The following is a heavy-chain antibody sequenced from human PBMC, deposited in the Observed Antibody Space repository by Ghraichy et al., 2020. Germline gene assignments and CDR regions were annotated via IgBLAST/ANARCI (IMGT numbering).Heavy chain of an antibody. V-gene: IGHV1-18*01. CDR2: ISAYNGNT. CDR1: GYTFTSYG. Sequence: ASVKVSCKASGYTFTSYGISWVRQAPGQGLEWMGWISAYNGNTNYAQKLQGRVTMTTDTSTSTAYMELRSLRSDDTAVYYWARDPPYYYGSGSYYNEFPHAGDDGDYWGQGTLVTVSS. J-gene: IGHJ4*02. D-gene: IGHD3-10*01. CDR3: ARDPPYYYGSGSYYNEFPHAGDDGDY.